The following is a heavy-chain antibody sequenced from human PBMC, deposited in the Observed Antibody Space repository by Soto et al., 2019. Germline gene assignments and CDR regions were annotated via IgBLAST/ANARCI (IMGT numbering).Heavy chain of an antibody. Sequence: GGSLRLSCAASGFTFSSYAMSWVRQAPGKGLEWVSAISGSGGSTYYADSVKGRFTISRDNSKNTLYLQMNSLRAKDTAVYYCAKSSRGIAYYYGMDVWGQGTTVTVSS. CDR2: ISGSGGST. CDR1: GFTFSSYA. CDR3: AKSSRGIAYYYGMDV. D-gene: IGHD6-6*01. V-gene: IGHV3-23*01. J-gene: IGHJ6*02.